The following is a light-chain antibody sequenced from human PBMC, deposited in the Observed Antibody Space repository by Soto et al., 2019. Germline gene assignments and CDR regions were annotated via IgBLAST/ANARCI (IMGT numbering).Light chain of an antibody. CDR3: QQRSNWSFT. V-gene: IGKV3-11*01. CDR2: DAS. J-gene: IGKJ3*01. Sequence: EIVLTQSPATLSLSPGERATLSCRASESVSSYLVWYQQKPGQAPRLLIYDASNRATGIPARFSGSGSGTHFTLTVRCLEPEDFAVYYCQQRSNWSFTFGPGTKVEI. CDR1: ESVSSY.